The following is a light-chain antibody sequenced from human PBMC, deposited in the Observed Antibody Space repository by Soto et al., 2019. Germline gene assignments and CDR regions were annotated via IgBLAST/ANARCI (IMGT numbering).Light chain of an antibody. J-gene: IGKJ5*01. Sequence: EIVLTQSPGTLSLSPGERATLSCRASQSVSSNYLAWYQQKPGQAPRLLIYGASSRATGIPDRFSGSGSGTGFTLTISRLEPEDFAVYYCQQFGTSPPSTFGQGTRLEIK. CDR1: QSVSSNY. CDR3: QQFGTSPPST. CDR2: GAS. V-gene: IGKV3-20*01.